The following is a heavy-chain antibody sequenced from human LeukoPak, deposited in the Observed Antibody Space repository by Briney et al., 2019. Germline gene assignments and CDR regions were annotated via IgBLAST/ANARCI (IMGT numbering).Heavy chain of an antibody. CDR3: ARGRWTIFGGVVPDYYSYHGMTS. V-gene: IGHV1-8*01. D-gene: IGHD3-3*01. CDR1: GYTFTSYD. Sequence: GASVKVSCKASGYTFTSYDINWVRQATGQGLEWMGWMNPNSGNTGYAQKFQGRVTMTRNTSISTAYMELSSLRSEDTAVYYCARGRWTIFGGVVPDYYSYHGMTSGAKGPRPPSP. CDR2: MNPNSGNT. J-gene: IGHJ6*02.